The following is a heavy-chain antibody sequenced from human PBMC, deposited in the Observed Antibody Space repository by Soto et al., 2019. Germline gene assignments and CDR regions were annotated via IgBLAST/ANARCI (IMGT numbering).Heavy chain of an antibody. Sequence: PSETLSLTCTVSGGSISSGGYYWSWIRQHPGKGLEWIGYIYYSGSTYYNPSLKSRVTISVDTSKNQFSLKLSSVTAADTAVYYCATWITMVRGHLANYFDYWGQGTLVTVSS. CDR2: IYYSGST. V-gene: IGHV4-31*03. CDR3: ATWITMVRGHLANYFDY. CDR1: GGSISSGGYY. D-gene: IGHD3-10*01. J-gene: IGHJ4*02.